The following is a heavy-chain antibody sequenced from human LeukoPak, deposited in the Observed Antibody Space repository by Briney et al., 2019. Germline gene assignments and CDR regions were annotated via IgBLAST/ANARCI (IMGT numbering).Heavy chain of an antibody. J-gene: IGHJ5*02. V-gene: IGHV1-69*06. D-gene: IGHD3-22*01. CDR3: ARKVPNDSSGYYYRGQFDP. Sequence: GASVKVSCKASGGTFSSYAISWVRQAPGQGLEWMGGIIPIFGTANYAQKFQGRVTITADKSTSTAYMELSSLRSEDTAVYYCARKVPNDSSGYYYRGQFDPGGQGTLVTVSS. CDR1: GGTFSSYA. CDR2: IIPIFGTA.